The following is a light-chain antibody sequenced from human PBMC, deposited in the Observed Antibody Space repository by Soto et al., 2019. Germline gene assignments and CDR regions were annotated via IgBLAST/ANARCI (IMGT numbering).Light chain of an antibody. CDR1: QSINSY. V-gene: IGKV1-39*01. J-gene: IGKJ2*01. CDR3: QQSYSIPDT. Sequence: DIQMTQSPSSLSASVGDRVTITCRASQSINSYLNWYQQKPGKAPKVLIYAASSLQSGVPSRFSGGGSGTDFTLTISSLQPEDFATYYCQQSYSIPDTFGQGTKLEIK. CDR2: AAS.